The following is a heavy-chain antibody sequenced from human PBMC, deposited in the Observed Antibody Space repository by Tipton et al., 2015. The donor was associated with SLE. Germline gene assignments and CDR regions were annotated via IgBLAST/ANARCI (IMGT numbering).Heavy chain of an antibody. V-gene: IGHV3-43*01. CDR1: GFTFSSYT. CDR3: AKDSRVATIDYFDY. J-gene: IGHJ4*02. CDR2: ISWDGGST. Sequence: SLRLSCAASGFTFSSYTMHWVRQAPGKGLEWVSLISWDGGSTYYADSVKGRFTISRDNSKNSLYLQMNSLRTEDTALYYCAKDSRVATIDYFDYWGQGTLVTVSS. D-gene: IGHD5-24*01.